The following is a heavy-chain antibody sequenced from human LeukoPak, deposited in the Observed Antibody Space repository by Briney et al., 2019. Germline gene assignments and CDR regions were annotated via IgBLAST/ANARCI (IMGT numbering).Heavy chain of an antibody. V-gene: IGHV1-8*03. J-gene: IGHJ6*03. D-gene: IGHD1-26*01. CDR3: ARVGATVTYYYYYYMDV. Sequence: ASVKVSCKASGYTFTSYDINCVRQATGQGLEWMGWMNPNSVNTGYAQKFQGRVTITRNTSISTAYMELSSLRSEDTAVYYCARVGATVTYYYYYYMDVWGKGTTVTVSS. CDR2: MNPNSVNT. CDR1: GYTFTSYD.